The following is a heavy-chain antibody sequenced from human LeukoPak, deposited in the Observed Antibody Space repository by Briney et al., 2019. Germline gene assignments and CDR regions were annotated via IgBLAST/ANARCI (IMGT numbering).Heavy chain of an antibody. CDR3: ATNYEILSGYPRNYYFHI. V-gene: IGHV1-69*13. CDR2: VIPLFRTP. J-gene: IGHJ3*02. D-gene: IGHD3-9*01. Sequence: SVKVPCKASGGTFSSYAISWVRQAAGQGPEWMGGVIPLFRTPKYAQKFQDRVTIIANESTNTAFMKPNSQRSEDTAMYYCATNYEILSGYPRNYYFHIWGQGTMVTVSS. CDR1: GGTFSSYA.